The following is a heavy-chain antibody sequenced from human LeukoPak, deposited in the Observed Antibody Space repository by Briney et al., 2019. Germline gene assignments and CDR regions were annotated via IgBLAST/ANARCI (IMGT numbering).Heavy chain of an antibody. D-gene: IGHD5-24*01. Sequence: GGSLRLSCAASGFTFRDYYMSWIRQAPGKGPESVSYISSTSTTIYYADSVKGQFTISRDNAKNSLYLQMNSLRAEDTAVYYCAKTRGGDGYRAFDYWGQGTLVTVSS. J-gene: IGHJ4*02. V-gene: IGHV3-11*01. CDR1: GFTFRDYY. CDR2: ISSTSTTI. CDR3: AKTRGGDGYRAFDY.